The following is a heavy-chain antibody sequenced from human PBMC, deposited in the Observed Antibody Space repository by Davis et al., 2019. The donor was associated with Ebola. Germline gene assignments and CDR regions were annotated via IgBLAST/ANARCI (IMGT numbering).Heavy chain of an antibody. J-gene: IGHJ4*02. CDR3: ARRYSGSYLFDY. CDR1: GGTFSSYA. D-gene: IGHD1-26*01. V-gene: IGHV1-69*05. Sequence: SVKVSCKASGGTFSSYAISWVRQAPGQGLEWMGGIIPIFGTANYAQKLQGRVTMTTDTSTSTAYMELRSLRSDDTAVYYCARRYSGSYLFDYWGQGTLVTVSS. CDR2: IIPIFGTA.